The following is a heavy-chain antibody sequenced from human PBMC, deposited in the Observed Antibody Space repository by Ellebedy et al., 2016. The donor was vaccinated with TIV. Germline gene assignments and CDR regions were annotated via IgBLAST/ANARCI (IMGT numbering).Heavy chain of an antibody. CDR3: AREMGYCGGDCYSGIVEH. Sequence: GGSLRLSXAASGFTFSSYGMHWVRQAPGKGLEWVAVISYDGSNKYYADSVKGRFTISRDNSKNTLYLQMNSLRAEDTAVYYCAREMGYCGGDCYSGIVEHWGQGTLVTVSS. CDR2: ISYDGSNK. D-gene: IGHD2-21*02. V-gene: IGHV3-30*03. CDR1: GFTFSSYG. J-gene: IGHJ4*02.